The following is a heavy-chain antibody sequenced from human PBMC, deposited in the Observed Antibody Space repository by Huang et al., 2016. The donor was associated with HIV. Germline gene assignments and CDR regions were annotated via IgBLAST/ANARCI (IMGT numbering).Heavy chain of an antibody. D-gene: IGHD3-22*01. V-gene: IGHV3-30*18. CDR2: ISYDGSNK. CDR1: GFTFSSYG. J-gene: IGHJ6*02. Sequence: QVQLVESGGGVVQPGRSLRLSCAASGFTFSSYGMNWVRQAPGKGREWVAVISYDGSNKNYADSVKGRFTISRDNSKNTLYLQMNSLRAEDTAVYYCAKDLPYDSSGYYPFYYGMDVWGQGTTVTVSS. CDR3: AKDLPYDSSGYYPFYYGMDV.